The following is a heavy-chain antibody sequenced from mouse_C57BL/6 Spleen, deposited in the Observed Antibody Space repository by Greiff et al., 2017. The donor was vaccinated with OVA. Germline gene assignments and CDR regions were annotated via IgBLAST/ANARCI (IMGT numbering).Heavy chain of an antibody. J-gene: IGHJ4*01. CDR1: GFTFSDYG. CDR3: ARLHYYAMDY. V-gene: IGHV5-17*01. CDR2: ISSGSSTI. Sequence: EVKLVESGGGLVKPGGSLKLSCAASGFTFSDYGMHWVRQAPEKGLEWVAYISSGSSTIYYADTVKGRFTISRDNAKNTLFLQMTSLRSEDTAMYYCARLHYYAMDYWGQGTSVTVSS.